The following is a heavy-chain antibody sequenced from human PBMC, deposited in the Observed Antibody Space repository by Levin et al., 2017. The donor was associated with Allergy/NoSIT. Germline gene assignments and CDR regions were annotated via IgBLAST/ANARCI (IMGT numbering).Heavy chain of an antibody. V-gene: IGHV4-59*01. CDR1: GVSISSYY. CDR3: ARDRGSGWSN. CDR2: IYYSGST. Sequence: SETLSLTCTVSGVSISSYYLSWIRQPPGKGLEWIGYIYYSGSTNYNPSLKSRVTISVDTSKNQFSLKLSSVTAADTAVYYCARDRGSGWSNWGQGTLVTVSS. D-gene: IGHD6-19*01. J-gene: IGHJ4*02.